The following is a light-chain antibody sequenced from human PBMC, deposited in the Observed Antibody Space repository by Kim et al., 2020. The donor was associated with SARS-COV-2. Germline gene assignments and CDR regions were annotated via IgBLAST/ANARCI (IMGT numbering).Light chain of an antibody. CDR2: GAF. V-gene: IGKV3-15*01. Sequence: EIVMTQSPATLSVSPGERATLSCRASQSVNNNLAWYQQKPGQAPRLLIHGAFTRATGIPARFSGSGSGTEFTLTISSLQSEDFAVYYCQQYYIWYTFGQGNKLEI. J-gene: IGKJ2*01. CDR1: QSVNNN. CDR3: QQYYIWYT.